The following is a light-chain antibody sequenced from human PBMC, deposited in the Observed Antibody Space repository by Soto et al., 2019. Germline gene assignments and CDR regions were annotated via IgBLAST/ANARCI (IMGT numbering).Light chain of an antibody. J-gene: IGKJ4*01. CDR2: GAS. CDR1: QSVSSN. CDR3: QQYNNWPLT. Sequence: EIVMTQSPATLSVSPGERATLSCRASQSVSSNLIWYQQKPGQAPSLLIYGASTRATGIPARFSGSGSGTEFTLTISSLQSEDFAVYYCQQYNNWPLTFGGGTKVEIK. V-gene: IGKV3-15*01.